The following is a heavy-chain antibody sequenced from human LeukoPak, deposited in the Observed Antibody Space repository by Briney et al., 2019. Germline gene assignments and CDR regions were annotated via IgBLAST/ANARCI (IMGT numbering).Heavy chain of an antibody. CDR3: ATGLVDIVATIFDY. CDR1: GYTLTELS. J-gene: IGHJ4*02. D-gene: IGHD5-12*01. CDR2: FDPEDGET. V-gene: IGHV1-24*01. Sequence: GASVKVSCKVCGYTLTELSMHWVRQAPGKGLEWMGGFDPEDGETIYAQKFQGRVTMTEDTSTDTAYMELSSLRSEDTAVYYCATGLVDIVATIFDYWGQGTLVTVSS.